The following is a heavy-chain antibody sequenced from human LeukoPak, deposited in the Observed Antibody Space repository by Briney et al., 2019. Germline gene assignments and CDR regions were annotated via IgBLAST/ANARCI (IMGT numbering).Heavy chain of an antibody. CDR3: ARDYPYYAYYYGMDV. CDR2: VYYSGIT. Sequence: SETLSLTCAVYGGSFSGYYWGWIRQPPGKGLEWIGNVYYSGITYYNPSLKSRVTISVDTSKNQFSLKLSSVTAADTAVHYCARDYPYYAYYYGMDVWGQGTTVTVSS. J-gene: IGHJ6*02. D-gene: IGHD3-10*01. CDR1: GGSFSGYY. V-gene: IGHV4-34*01.